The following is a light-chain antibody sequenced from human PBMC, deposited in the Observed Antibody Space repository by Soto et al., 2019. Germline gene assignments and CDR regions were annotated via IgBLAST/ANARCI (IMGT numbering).Light chain of an antibody. J-gene: IGKJ4*01. CDR2: WAS. V-gene: IGKV4-1*01. Sequence: DIVMTQSPDSLAVSMGERATITCKSSQSVLYSSNNANYLAWFQQKPGQPPKLRIYWASTQKYGIPDRFTGSEYGPDSTLTISSLQDEDVAVYYCQQYYTSPLTFGGGTKVEIK. CDR1: QSVLYSSNNANY. CDR3: QQYYTSPLT.